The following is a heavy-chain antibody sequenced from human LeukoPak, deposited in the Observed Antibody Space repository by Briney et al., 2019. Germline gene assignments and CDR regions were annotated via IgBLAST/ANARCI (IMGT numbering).Heavy chain of an antibody. CDR2: ISGNGGAT. CDR1: GFTFSSSA. CDR3: ARGAYCSSGTSCYVYFDY. V-gene: IGHV3-64*01. Sequence: GGSLRLSCAASGFTFSSSAMHWVRQAPGKGLEYVSAISGNGGATYYANSVKGRFTISRDNSKNTLYLQMGSLRPEDMAVYYCARGAYCSSGTSCYVYFDYWGQGTLVTVSS. D-gene: IGHD2-2*01. J-gene: IGHJ4*02.